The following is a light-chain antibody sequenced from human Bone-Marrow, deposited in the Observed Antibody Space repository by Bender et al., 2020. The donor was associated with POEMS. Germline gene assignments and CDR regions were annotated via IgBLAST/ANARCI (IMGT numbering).Light chain of an antibody. Sequence: QSVLTQPPSVSGAPGQRVTISCTGSSSNTGSGYDINWYQHLPGTAPKLLIYGYNNRPSGVPDRFSGSKSGTSASLAITGLQAEDEGDYFCSSYTALTTAVFGGGTRLTVL. V-gene: IGLV1-40*01. CDR1: SSNTGSGYD. CDR2: GYN. CDR3: SSYTALTTAV. J-gene: IGLJ3*02.